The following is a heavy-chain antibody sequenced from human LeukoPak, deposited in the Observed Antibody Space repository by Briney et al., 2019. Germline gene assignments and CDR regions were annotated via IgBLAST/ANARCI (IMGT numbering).Heavy chain of an antibody. D-gene: IGHD3-9*01. CDR1: GFTFSSYS. CDR2: ISSSSSTI. CDR3: AGLTHYDILTGVYGMDV. V-gene: IGHV3-48*02. J-gene: IGHJ6*02. Sequence: GGSLRLSCAASGFTFSSYSMNWVRQAPGKGLEWVSYISSSSSTIYYADSVKGRFTISRDNAKNSLYLQMNSLRDEDTAVYYCAGLTHYDILTGVYGMDVWGQGTTVTVSS.